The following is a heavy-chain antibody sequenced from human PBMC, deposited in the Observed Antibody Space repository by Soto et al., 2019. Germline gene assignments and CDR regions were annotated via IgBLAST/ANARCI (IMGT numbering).Heavy chain of an antibody. D-gene: IGHD3-16*01. CDR1: GGCICSYY. V-gene: IGHV4-59*01. Sequence: SETLSRTCTVSGGCICSYYWRWIRHPPGKGLEWIEYIDYSGSTYYTPSLKSRVAISGATSKNQFSHKLSSVTTADTAVDYGARGGRGSCFNPWGQETRVTVSS. CDR3: ARGGRGSCFNP. CDR2: IDYSGST. J-gene: IGHJ5*02.